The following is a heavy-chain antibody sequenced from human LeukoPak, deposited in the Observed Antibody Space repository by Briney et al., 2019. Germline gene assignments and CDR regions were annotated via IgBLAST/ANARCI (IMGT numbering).Heavy chain of an antibody. CDR1: GFTFSSYW. J-gene: IGHJ3*02. V-gene: IGHV3-7*01. Sequence: GGSLRLSCAASGFTFSSYWMSRVRQAPGKGLEWVANIKQDGSEKYYVDSVKGRFTISRDNAKNSLYLQMNSLRAEDTAVYYCAREASYYDSSGYYYASAFDIWGQGTMVTVSS. CDR3: AREASYYDSSGYYYASAFDI. CDR2: IKQDGSEK. D-gene: IGHD3-22*01.